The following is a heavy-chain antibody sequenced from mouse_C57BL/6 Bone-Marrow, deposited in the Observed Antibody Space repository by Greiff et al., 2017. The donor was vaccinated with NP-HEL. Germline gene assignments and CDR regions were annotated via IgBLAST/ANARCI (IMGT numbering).Heavy chain of an antibody. CDR1: GYAFTNYL. V-gene: IGHV1-54*01. CDR3: ARAGYVGYYVFDY. Sequence: VKLQESGAELVRPGTSVKVSCKASGYAFTNYLIEWVKQRPGQGLEWIGVINPGSGGTNYNEKFKGKATLTADKSSSTAYMQLSSLTSEDSAVYFCARAGYVGYYVFDYWGQGTTLTVSS. J-gene: IGHJ2*01. D-gene: IGHD2-3*01. CDR2: INPGSGGT.